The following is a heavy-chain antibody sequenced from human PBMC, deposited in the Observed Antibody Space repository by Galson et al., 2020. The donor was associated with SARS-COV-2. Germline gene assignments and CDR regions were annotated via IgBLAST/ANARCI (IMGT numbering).Heavy chain of an antibody. CDR1: GFTFSSYG. D-gene: IGHD1-26*01. J-gene: IGHJ4*02. CDR3: ARDLATIWELHY. CDR2: IWYDGSNK. V-gene: IGHV3-33*01. Sequence: QLGESLKISCAASGFTFSSYGMHWVRQAPGKGLEWVAVIWYDGSNKYYADSVKGRFTISRDNSKNTLYLQMNSLRAEDTAVYYCARDLATIWELHYWGQGTLVTVSS.